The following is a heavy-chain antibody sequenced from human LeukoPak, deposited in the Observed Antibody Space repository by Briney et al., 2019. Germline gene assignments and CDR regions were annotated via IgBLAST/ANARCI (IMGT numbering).Heavy chain of an antibody. CDR2: INPSVGGT. Sequence: ASVKVTCKASGYTFTSYYIHWVRQAPGQGLEWMGIINPSVGGTRHAQKFQGRVTMTRGTSTSTVYMELSSLRSEDTAIYYCTRSAASTTYYYPFDHWGQGTLVTVSS. J-gene: IGHJ4*02. CDR1: GYTFTSYY. CDR3: TRSAASTTYYYPFDH. V-gene: IGHV1-46*01. D-gene: IGHD2/OR15-2a*01.